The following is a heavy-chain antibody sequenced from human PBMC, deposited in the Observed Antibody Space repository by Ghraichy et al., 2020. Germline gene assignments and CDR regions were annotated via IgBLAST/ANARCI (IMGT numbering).Heavy chain of an antibody. Sequence: GGSLRLSCAASGFTFSSYAMHWVRQAPGKGLEWVAVIWYDGSNKYYADSVKGRFTISRDNSKNTLYLQMNSLRAEDTAVYYCAAELLYSSSGRSDAFDMWGQGTVVTVSS. CDR2: IWYDGSNK. CDR3: AAELLYSSSGRSDAFDM. CDR1: GFTFSSYA. V-gene: IGHV3-33*01. D-gene: IGHD2-15*01. J-gene: IGHJ3*02.